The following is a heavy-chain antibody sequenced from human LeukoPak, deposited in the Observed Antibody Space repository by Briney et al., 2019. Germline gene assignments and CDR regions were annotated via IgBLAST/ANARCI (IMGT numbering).Heavy chain of an antibody. J-gene: IGHJ4*02. Sequence: SETLSLTCTVSGGSISSGGYYWSWIRQHPGKGLEWIGYIYYSGSTYYNPSLKSRVTISVDTSKNQFSLKLSSVTAADTAVYYCARYRIGYCSSTSCPGFFDYWGQGTLVTVPS. D-gene: IGHD2-2*01. CDR1: GGSISSGGYY. V-gene: IGHV4-31*03. CDR2: IYYSGST. CDR3: ARYRIGYCSSTSCPGFFDY.